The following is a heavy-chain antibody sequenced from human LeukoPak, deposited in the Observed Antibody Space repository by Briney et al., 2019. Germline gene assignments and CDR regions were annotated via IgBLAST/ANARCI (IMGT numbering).Heavy chain of an antibody. V-gene: IGHV4-31*03. D-gene: IGHD6-19*01. Sequence: PSQTLSLTCTVSGGSISSGGYYWSWIRQHPGKGLEWVGYIYYSGSTYYNPSLKRRVTISVDTSKNQFSLKLSSVTAADTAVYYCARGARIAVAGTGEFDYWGQGTLVTVSS. CDR1: GGSISSGGYY. CDR2: IYYSGST. CDR3: ARGARIAVAGTGEFDY. J-gene: IGHJ4*02.